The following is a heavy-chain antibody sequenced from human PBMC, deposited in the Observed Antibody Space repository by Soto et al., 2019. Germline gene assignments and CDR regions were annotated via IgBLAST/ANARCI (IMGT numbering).Heavy chain of an antibody. D-gene: IGHD6-13*01. Sequence: QVQLVQSGAEVKKPGSSVRVSCKASGGTFSSFAITWVRQAPGQGLEWMGGIIPIFGTANYAQKFQGRVTITADEFTSTGYMELSSLRSEDTAVYYCARAEDGGIADPNWFDPWGQGTLVTVSS. CDR1: GGTFSSFA. CDR2: IIPIFGTA. V-gene: IGHV1-69*01. J-gene: IGHJ5*02. CDR3: ARAEDGGIADPNWFDP.